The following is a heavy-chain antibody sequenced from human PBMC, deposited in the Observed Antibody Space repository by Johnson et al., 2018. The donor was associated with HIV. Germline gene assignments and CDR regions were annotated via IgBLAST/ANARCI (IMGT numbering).Heavy chain of an antibody. Sequence: VQLVESGGGLVQPGGSLRLSCAASAFSFSNYWMTWVRQAPGQGLEWVANINQDGSAKYYADSMKGRFTISRDNARNSLYLQMNSLRAEDTALYFCARGKGAAVGLDAFDIWGQGIRVTVSS. CDR1: AFSFSNYW. J-gene: IGHJ3*02. CDR3: ARGKGAAVGLDAFDI. D-gene: IGHD6-13*01. CDR2: INQDGSAK. V-gene: IGHV3-7*03.